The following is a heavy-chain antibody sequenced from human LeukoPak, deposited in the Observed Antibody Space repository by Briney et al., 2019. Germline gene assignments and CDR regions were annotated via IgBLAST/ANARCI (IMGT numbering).Heavy chain of an antibody. D-gene: IGHD3-3*01. J-gene: IGHJ4*02. CDR1: GFTFSSYS. CDR2: ISSSSSTI. CDR3: AREVRFLSFDY. V-gene: IGHV3-48*01. Sequence: GGSLRLSCAASGFTFSSYSMNWVRQAPGKGLEWVSYISSSSSTIYYADSVEGRFTISRDNAKNSLYLQMNSLRAEDTAVYYCAREVRFLSFDYWGQGTLVTVSS.